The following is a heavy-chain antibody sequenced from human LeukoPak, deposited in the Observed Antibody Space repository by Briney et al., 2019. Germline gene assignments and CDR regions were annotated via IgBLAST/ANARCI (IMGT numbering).Heavy chain of an antibody. D-gene: IGHD4-17*01. Sequence: ASVEVSCKASGYTFTSYDINWVRQATGQGLEWMGWMNPNSGNTGYAQKFQGRVTMTRNTSISTAYMELSSLRSEDTAVYYCARGKMVYGDYVVYWGQGTLVTVSS. CDR3: ARGKMVYGDYVVY. V-gene: IGHV1-8*01. CDR2: MNPNSGNT. CDR1: GYTFTSYD. J-gene: IGHJ4*02.